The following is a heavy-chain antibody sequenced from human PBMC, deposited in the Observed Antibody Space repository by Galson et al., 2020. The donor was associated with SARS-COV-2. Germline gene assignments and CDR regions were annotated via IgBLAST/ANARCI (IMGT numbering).Heavy chain of an antibody. CDR3: LGAAPDAFDI. CDR1: GFTFDDYA. D-gene: IGHD3-16*01. V-gene: IGHV3-9*01. CDR2: ISWNSGSI. Sequence: GGSLRLSCAASGFTFDDYAMHWVRQAPGKGLEWVSGISWNSGSIGYADSVKGRFTISRDNAKNSLYLQMNSLRAEDTALYYCLGAAPDAFDIWGQGTMVTVSS. J-gene: IGHJ3*02.